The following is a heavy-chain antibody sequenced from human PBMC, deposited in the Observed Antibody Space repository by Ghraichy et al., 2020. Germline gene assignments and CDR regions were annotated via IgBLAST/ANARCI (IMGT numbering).Heavy chain of an antibody. Sequence: SETLSLTCAVYGGSFSGYYWSWIRQPPVKGLEWIGEINHSGSTNYNPSLKSRVTISVDTSKNQFSLKLSSVTAADTAVYYCARGTPRLYDFWSGYSQRDGMDVWGQGTTVTVSS. CDR3: ARGTPRLYDFWSGYSQRDGMDV. CDR2: INHSGST. CDR1: GGSFSGYY. J-gene: IGHJ6*02. V-gene: IGHV4-34*01. D-gene: IGHD3-3*01.